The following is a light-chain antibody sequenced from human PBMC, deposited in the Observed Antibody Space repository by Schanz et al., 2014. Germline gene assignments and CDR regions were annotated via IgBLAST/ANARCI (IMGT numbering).Light chain of an antibody. Sequence: DIVMTQSPDSLAVSLGERATINCKSSQSVLYSSHNKNYLAWYQQKPGQPPKLLIYWASTRESGVPDRFSGSGSGTDFTLTISSLQAEDVGVYCQQYYSTPYTFGQGTKLEIK. J-gene: IGKJ2*01. V-gene: IGKV4-1*01. CDR1: QSVLYSSHNKNY. CDR2: WAS. CDR3: QQYYSTPYT.